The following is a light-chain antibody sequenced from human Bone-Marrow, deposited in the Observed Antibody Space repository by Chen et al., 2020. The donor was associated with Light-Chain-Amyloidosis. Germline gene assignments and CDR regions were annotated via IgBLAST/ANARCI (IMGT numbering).Light chain of an antibody. J-gene: IGLJ1*01. CDR3: SSYTITNTLV. Sequence: QSALTQPASVSGSPGQSITIPCPGTSSDVGGDNHVSWYQQHPDKAPKLMIYEVTNRPSWVPARFSGYKSDNTASLTISGLQTEDEADYFCSSYTITNTLVFGSGTRVTVL. V-gene: IGLV2-14*01. CDR1: SSDVGGDNH. CDR2: EVT.